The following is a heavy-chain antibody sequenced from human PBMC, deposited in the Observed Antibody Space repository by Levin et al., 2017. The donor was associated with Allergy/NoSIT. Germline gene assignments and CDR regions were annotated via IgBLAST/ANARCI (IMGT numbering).Heavy chain of an antibody. CDR1: GITFSKAW. CDR2: IKSKTDGGTT. CDR3: TTDGVREILDTFDI. Sequence: GGSLRLSCAASGITFSKAWMTWVRQAPGKGLEWVGRIKSKTDGGTTDYAVPVKGSFTISRDDSENTVYLQMNSLKTEDTAVYECTTDGVREILDTFDIWGQGTMVTVSS. J-gene: IGHJ3*02. V-gene: IGHV3-15*01. D-gene: IGHD3-10*01.